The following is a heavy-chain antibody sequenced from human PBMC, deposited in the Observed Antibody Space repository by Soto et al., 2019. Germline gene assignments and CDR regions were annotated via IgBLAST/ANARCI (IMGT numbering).Heavy chain of an antibody. V-gene: IGHV1-69*06. CDR3: ARGLDQPPVGLYFDT. Sequence: QVQLVQSGAEVKNPGSSVKVSCKTSGGTFNSYLIDWVRQAPGQGLEWMGGIIPAFGTAKYAQKFQGRVTITADKSTTTAYMKLRTLTSEDTACYYCARGLDQPPVGLYFDTWGQGTLVTVSS. D-gene: IGHD2-2*01. J-gene: IGHJ4*02. CDR1: GGTFNSYL. CDR2: IIPAFGTA.